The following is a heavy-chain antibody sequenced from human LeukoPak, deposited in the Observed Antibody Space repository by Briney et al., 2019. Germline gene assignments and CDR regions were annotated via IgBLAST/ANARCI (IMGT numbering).Heavy chain of an antibody. D-gene: IGHD2-8*01. CDR2: LYFRET. V-gene: IGHV4-39*01. Sequence: PSHTLSPTCTVSAASFSDSTYYSAWFRQPPGKGLEWIARLYFRETKYNPSLKSRITISGDTSKNHFSLKLVSVTATDTAVYYXASPSKLGVSRGAFDIWGQGTMVTVSA. J-gene: IGHJ3*02. CDR3: ASPSKLGVSRGAFDI. CDR1: AASFSDSTYY.